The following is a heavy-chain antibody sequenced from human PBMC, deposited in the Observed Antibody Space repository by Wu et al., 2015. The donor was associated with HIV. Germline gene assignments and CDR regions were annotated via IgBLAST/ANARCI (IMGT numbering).Heavy chain of an antibody. J-gene: IGHJ6*02. D-gene: IGHD6-19*01. Sequence: QIQLVQSGADVKKPGASVKVSCKTSGYSFSVYLIHWVRQAPGQGLEWMGWISAYDGNTNYAQKYQGRVTMTTDTSTSTAFMELRSLRSDDTAVYYCARDQQWPTEYYHYYGMDVWGQGTTVTVSS. CDR2: ISAYDGNT. CDR1: GYSFSVYL. V-gene: IGHV1-18*01. CDR3: ARDQQWPTEYYHYYGMDV.